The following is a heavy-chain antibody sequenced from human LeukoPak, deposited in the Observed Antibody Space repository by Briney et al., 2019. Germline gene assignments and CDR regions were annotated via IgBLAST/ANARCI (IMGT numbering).Heavy chain of an antibody. V-gene: IGHV3-7*01. Sequence: PGGSLRLSCAASGFTFSNYWMIWVRQAPGKGLEWVANIRGDGSLKYYVDSVKGRFTISRDNAKNSLHLQMNSLRAEDTALYYCARVRGSPPEEIDYWGQGTLVTVSS. J-gene: IGHJ4*02. D-gene: IGHD3-10*01. CDR1: GFTFSNYW. CDR2: IRGDGSLK. CDR3: ARVRGSPPEEIDY.